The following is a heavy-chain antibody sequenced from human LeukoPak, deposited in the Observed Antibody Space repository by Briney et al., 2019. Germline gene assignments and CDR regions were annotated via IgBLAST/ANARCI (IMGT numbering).Heavy chain of an antibody. CDR2: ISWNTGGI. D-gene: IGHD2-8*02. V-gene: IGHV3-9*03. CDR1: GFTFDNYA. CDR3: AKDEFVASAFTGAFDI. Sequence: GRSLRLSCAASGFTFDNYAMHLVRQAPGKGLEWVSGISWNTGGIGYADSVKGRFTISRDNAKNSLYLQMNSLRAEDMALYYCAKDEFVASAFTGAFDIWGQGTMVTVSS. J-gene: IGHJ3*02.